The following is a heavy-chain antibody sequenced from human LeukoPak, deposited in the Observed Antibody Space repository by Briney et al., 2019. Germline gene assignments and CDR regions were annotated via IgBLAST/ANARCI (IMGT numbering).Heavy chain of an antibody. CDR3: ARDSTDYDTSGYYLLDY. CDR1: GYTFTGYY. Sequence: ASVKVSCKASGYTFTGYYMHWVRQAPGQGLEWMGRINPISGGTNYAQNFQGRVTMTRDTSINTAYMGLSRLRSDDTAVYYCARDSTDYDTSGYYLLDYWGQGTLVTVSS. J-gene: IGHJ4*02. D-gene: IGHD3-22*01. CDR2: INPISGGT. V-gene: IGHV1-2*02.